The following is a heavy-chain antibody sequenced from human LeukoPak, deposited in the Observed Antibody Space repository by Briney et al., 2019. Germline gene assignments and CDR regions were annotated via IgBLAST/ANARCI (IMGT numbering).Heavy chain of an antibody. CDR2: ISYDGSNK. V-gene: IGHV3-30-3*01. J-gene: IGHJ4*02. D-gene: IGHD1-1*01. Sequence: PGGSLRLSCAASGFTFSSYAMHWVRQAPGKGLEWVAVISYDGSNKYYADSVKGRFTISRDNSKNTLYLQMNSLRAEDTAVYYCARVWSSEFFPYSPLERPREFDYWGQGTLVTVSS. CDR3: ARVWSSEFFPYSPLERPREFDY. CDR1: GFTFSSYA.